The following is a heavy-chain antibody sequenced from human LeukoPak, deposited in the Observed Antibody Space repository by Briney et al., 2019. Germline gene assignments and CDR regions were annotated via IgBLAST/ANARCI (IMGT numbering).Heavy chain of an antibody. CDR1: GFTFSKAW. CDR2: ISSSSSYI. D-gene: IGHD1-14*01. J-gene: IGHJ4*02. V-gene: IGHV3-21*01. CDR3: ASGNPPWR. Sequence: GGSLRLSCVASGFTFSKAWMNWVRQAPGKGLEWVSSISSSSSYIYYADSVKGRFTISRDNAKNSLYLQMNSLRAEDTAVYYCASGNPPWRWGQGTLVTVSS.